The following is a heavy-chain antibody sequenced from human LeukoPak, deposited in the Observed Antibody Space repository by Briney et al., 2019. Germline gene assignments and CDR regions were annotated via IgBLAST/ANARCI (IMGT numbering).Heavy chain of an antibody. CDR2: IYSGGST. CDR3: ARDSDEAALDY. D-gene: IGHD3-10*01. V-gene: IGHV3-66*01. J-gene: IGHJ4*02. CDR1: GFTVSSNY. Sequence: PGGSLRLSCAASGFTVSSNYMSWVRQAPGKGLEWVSVIYSGGSTYYADSVKGRFTISRDNSKNTLYLQMNSLRAEGTAVYYCARDSDEAALDYWGQGTLVTVSS.